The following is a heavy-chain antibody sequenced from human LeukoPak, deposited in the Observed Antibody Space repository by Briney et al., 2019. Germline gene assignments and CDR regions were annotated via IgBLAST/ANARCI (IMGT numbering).Heavy chain of an antibody. Sequence: SETLSLTCAVYGGTFSGYYWSWIRQPPGKGLEWIGEINHSGSTNYNPSLKSRVTISVDTSKNQFSLKLSSVTAADTAVYYCARGGSLTDSSGYYYGYWGQGTLVTVSS. V-gene: IGHV4-34*01. J-gene: IGHJ4*02. D-gene: IGHD3-22*01. CDR1: GGTFSGYY. CDR3: ARGGSLTDSSGYYYGY. CDR2: INHSGST.